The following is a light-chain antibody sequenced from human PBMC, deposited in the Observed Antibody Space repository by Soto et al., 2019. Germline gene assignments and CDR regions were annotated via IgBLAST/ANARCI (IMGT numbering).Light chain of an antibody. J-gene: IGKJ5*01. CDR3: QQYAEGTPIT. CDR1: QNVNNR. V-gene: IGKV3-20*01. Sequence: EILLTQSPGSLSVFPGERASLSCRASQNVNNRLAWYQQKAGQAPRLLISGASSRATGIPDSFSGSGSGTDFTLTISRLESDDFALYYCQQYAEGTPITFGQGTRLEIK. CDR2: GAS.